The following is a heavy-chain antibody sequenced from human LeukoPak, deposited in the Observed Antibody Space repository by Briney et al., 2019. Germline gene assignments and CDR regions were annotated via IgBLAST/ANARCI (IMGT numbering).Heavy chain of an antibody. CDR1: GFTFSYYW. J-gene: IGHJ4*02. CDR3: ARAPYTTGRGYYFDY. D-gene: IGHD1-1*01. Sequence: TGGSLRLSCAASGFTFSYYWMHWVRQAPGKGLLWVSRINHDGSSTTYADSVKGRFTISRDNAKNTLYLQMNSLRAEDTAVYYCARAPYTTGRGYYFDYWGQGTLVTVSS. V-gene: IGHV3-74*01. CDR2: INHDGSST.